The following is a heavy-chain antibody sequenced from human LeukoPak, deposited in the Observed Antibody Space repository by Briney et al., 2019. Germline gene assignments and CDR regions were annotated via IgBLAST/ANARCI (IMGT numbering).Heavy chain of an antibody. Sequence: GRSLRLSCAASGFTFSSYGMHWVRQAPGKGLEWVAVISYDGSNKYYAESVKGRFTISRDNSKNTLYLQMNSLRAEDTAVYYCAKDRFSCSSTSCYLSFDSWGQGTLVTVSS. CDR2: ISYDGSNK. V-gene: IGHV3-30*18. J-gene: IGHJ4*02. CDR3: AKDRFSCSSTSCYLSFDS. D-gene: IGHD2-2*01. CDR1: GFTFSSYG.